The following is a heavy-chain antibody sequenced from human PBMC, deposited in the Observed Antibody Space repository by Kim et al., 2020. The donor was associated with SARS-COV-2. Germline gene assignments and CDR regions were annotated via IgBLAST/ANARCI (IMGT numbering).Heavy chain of an antibody. CDR2: ISSSGSTI. V-gene: IGHV3-11*01. CDR1: GFTFSDYY. CDR3: ARRIAAAGIYYYYYMDV. Sequence: GGSLRLSCAASGFTFSDYYMSWIRQAPGKGLEWVSYISSSGSTIYYADSVKGRFIISRDNAKNSLYLQMNSLRAEDTAVYYCARRIAAAGIYYYYYMDVWGKGTTVTVSS. J-gene: IGHJ6*03. D-gene: IGHD6-13*01.